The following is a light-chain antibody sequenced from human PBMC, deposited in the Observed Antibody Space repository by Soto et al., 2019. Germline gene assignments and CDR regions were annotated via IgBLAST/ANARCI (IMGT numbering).Light chain of an antibody. CDR2: GAS. V-gene: IGKV3-15*01. CDR1: QSVSNN. Sequence: EIVMTQSPATLSVSPGERATLSCRASQSVSNNLAWYQKKPGQAPRLLSYGASTRATGIPARFSGSGSGTEFTITISSLPSEDFAVYYCQQYNNWWTFGQGTKVEIK. J-gene: IGKJ1*01. CDR3: QQYNNWWT.